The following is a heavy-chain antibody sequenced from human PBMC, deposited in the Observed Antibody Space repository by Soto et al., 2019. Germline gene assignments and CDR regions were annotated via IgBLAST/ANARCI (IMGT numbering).Heavy chain of an antibody. D-gene: IGHD3-22*01. CDR3: ARAHSSGSSSSLY. J-gene: IGHJ4*02. V-gene: IGHV1-69*13. CDR1: GGTFSSYA. CDR2: IIPIFGTA. Sequence: SVKVSCKASGGTFSSYAISWVRQAPGQGLEWMGGIIPIFGTANYAQKFQGRVTITADESTSTAYMELSSLRSEDTAVYYCARAHSSGSSSSLYWGQGTLVTVSS.